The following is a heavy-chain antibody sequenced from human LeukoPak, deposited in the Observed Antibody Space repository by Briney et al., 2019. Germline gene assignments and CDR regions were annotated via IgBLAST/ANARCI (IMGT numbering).Heavy chain of an antibody. CDR1: GGTFISYA. Sequence: ASVKVSCKASGGTFISYAISWVRQAPGQGLEWTGGIIPIFGTANYAQKFQGRVTITADESTSTAYMELSSLRSEDTAVYYCARTYLVGYFDYWGQGTLVTVSS. J-gene: IGHJ4*02. V-gene: IGHV1-69*13. D-gene: IGHD1-26*01. CDR2: IIPIFGTA. CDR3: ARTYLVGYFDY.